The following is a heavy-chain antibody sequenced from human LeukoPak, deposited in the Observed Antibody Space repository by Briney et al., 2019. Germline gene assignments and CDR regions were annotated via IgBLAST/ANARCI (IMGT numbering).Heavy chain of an antibody. CDR2: IKQDGSEK. D-gene: IGHD3-9*01. V-gene: IGHV3-7*01. CDR3: ARGGYDILTGHFVLNLPIDY. CDR1: GFTFSSYW. Sequence: GGSLRLSCAASGFTFSSYWMSWVRQAPGKGLEWVANIKQDGSEKYYVDSVKGRFTISRDNSKNTLYLQMNSLRAEDTAVYYCARGGYDILTGHFVLNLPIDYWGQGTLVTVSS. J-gene: IGHJ4*02.